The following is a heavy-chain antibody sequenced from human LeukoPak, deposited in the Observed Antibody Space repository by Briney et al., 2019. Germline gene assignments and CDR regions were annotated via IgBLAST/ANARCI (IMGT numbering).Heavy chain of an antibody. V-gene: IGHV4-39*01. CDR1: GGSISSSSYY. D-gene: IGHD6-19*01. CDR3: ARPTRSGWYYY. J-gene: IGHJ4*02. Sequence: SETLSLTCTVSGGSISSSSYYWGWIRQPPGKGLEWIGSIYYSGSTYYNPSLKSRVTISVDTSKNQFSLKLSSVTAADTAVYYCARPTRSGWYYYWGQGTLVTLSS. CDR2: IYYSGST.